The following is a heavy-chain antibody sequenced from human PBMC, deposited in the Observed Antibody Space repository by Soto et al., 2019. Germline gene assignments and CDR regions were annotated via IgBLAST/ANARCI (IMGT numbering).Heavy chain of an antibody. V-gene: IGHV1-2*04. J-gene: IGHJ6*02. CDR1: GYTFTGYY. CDR3: ARDGYSSKDYYYYYGMDV. Sequence: ASVKVSCKASGYTFTGYYMHWVRQAPGQGLEWMGWINPNSGGTNYAQKFQGWVTMTRDTSISTAYMELSRLRSDDTAVYYCARDGYSSKDYYYYYGMDVWGQGTTVTVSS. D-gene: IGHD6-13*01. CDR2: INPNSGGT.